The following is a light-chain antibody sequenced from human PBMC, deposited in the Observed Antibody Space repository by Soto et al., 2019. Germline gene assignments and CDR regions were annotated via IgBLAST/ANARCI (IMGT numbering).Light chain of an antibody. Sequence: DIQMTQSPSTLSASVGDRVTITCRASQSISSWLTWYQQKAGQAAKLLIYKASIVESGVPSRFSGSGSGTEFTLTISSLQPDDSATYYCQQYSYFATFGQGTRVVVK. CDR2: KAS. CDR1: QSISSW. CDR3: QQYSYFAT. V-gene: IGKV1-5*03. J-gene: IGKJ1*01.